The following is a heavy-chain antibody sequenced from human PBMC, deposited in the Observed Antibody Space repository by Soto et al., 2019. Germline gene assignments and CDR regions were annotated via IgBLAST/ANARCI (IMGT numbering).Heavy chain of an antibody. J-gene: IGHJ4*02. CDR2: IYHSGST. Sequence: SETLSLTCAVSGYSISSGYYWGWIRRPPGKGLEWIGSIYHSGSTYYNPSLKSRVTISVDTSKNQFSLKLSSVTAADTAVYYCARDGYYDFWSGYLPKIDYWGQGTLVTVSS. CDR3: ARDGYYDFWSGYLPKIDY. V-gene: IGHV4-38-2*02. CDR1: GYSISSGYY. D-gene: IGHD3-3*01.